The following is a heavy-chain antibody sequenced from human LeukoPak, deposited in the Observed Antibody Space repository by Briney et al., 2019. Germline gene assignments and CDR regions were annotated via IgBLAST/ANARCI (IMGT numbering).Heavy chain of an antibody. D-gene: IGHD2-2*01. V-gene: IGHV3-21*01. CDR3: ARDGGYCSSTSCYYGIDY. Sequence: PGGALRLSCAASGFTFSSYSMNWVRQAPGKGLERVSSISSSSSYIYYADSVKGRFTISRDNAKNSLYLQMNSLRAEDTAVYYCARDGGYCSSTSCYYGIDYWGQGTLVTVSS. CDR1: GFTFSSYS. J-gene: IGHJ4*02. CDR2: ISSSSSYI.